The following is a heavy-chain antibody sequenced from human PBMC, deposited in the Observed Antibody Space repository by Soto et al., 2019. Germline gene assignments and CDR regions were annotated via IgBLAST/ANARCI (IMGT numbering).Heavy chain of an antibody. Sequence: ASVKVSCKASGYTLTSYAMHWVRQAPGQRLEWMGWINAGNGDTKYSQKFQGRFTISRDNSKSTLYLQMGSLRAEDMAVYYCARDYCPGGVCYTIFDYWGQGTLVTVSS. V-gene: IGHV1-3*03. J-gene: IGHJ4*02. CDR3: ARDYCPGGVCYTIFDY. CDR1: GYTLTSYA. D-gene: IGHD2-8*02. CDR2: INAGNGDT.